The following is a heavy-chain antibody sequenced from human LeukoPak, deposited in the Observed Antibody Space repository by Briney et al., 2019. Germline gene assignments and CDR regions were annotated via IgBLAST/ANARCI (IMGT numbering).Heavy chain of an antibody. V-gene: IGHV1-18*01. J-gene: IGHJ4*02. D-gene: IGHD3-10*01. CDR2: ISPYNGHT. CDR1: GYIFRSFG. CDR3: ARGRGSITPDFDY. Sequence: ASVKVSCKASGYIFRSFGIHWVRQAPGQGPEWMGRISPYNGHTIYAQKLQDRVTLSTDTSTGTVYMEVRSLRSDDTAVYFCARGRGSITPDFDYWGQGTLVTVTS.